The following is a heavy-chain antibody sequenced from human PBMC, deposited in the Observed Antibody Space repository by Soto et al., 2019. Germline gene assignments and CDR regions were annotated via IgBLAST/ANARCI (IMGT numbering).Heavy chain of an antibody. J-gene: IGHJ4*02. CDR2: IYHSGST. Sequence: QLQLQESGSGLVKPSQTLSLTCAVSGGSISSGGYSWSWIRQPPGKGLEWIGYIYHSGSTYYNPSLKSRVTISVDRSKNQFSLKPSCVTAADTAVYFCAGGTGVARNYWGQGTLVTVSS. CDR1: GGSISSGGYS. V-gene: IGHV4-30-2*01. D-gene: IGHD1-26*01. CDR3: AGGTGVARNY.